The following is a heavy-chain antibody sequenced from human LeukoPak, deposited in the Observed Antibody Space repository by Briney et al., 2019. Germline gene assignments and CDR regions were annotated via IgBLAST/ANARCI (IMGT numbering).Heavy chain of an antibody. CDR1: GGSISSYY. D-gene: IGHD3-10*01. CDR2: IYYSGST. J-gene: IGHJ5*02. Sequence: SETLSLTCTVSGGSISSYYWSWIRQPPGKGLEWIGYIYYSGSTNYNPSLKSRVTISVDTSKNQFSLMLSSVSAEDKAVYYCAKTGDYYGSGSYRSWFDPWGQGSLVTVSS. V-gene: IGHV4-59*08. CDR3: AKTGDYYGSGSYRSWFDP.